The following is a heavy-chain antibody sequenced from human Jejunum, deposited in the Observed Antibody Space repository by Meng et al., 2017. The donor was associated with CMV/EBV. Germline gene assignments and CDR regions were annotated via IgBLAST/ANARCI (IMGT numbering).Heavy chain of an antibody. D-gene: IGHD3-16*02. CDR3: ARHQNGGTYPLDY. J-gene: IGHJ4*02. CDR2: NSYGGRT. CDR1: GGSISTDY. V-gene: IGHV4-59*08. Sequence: LQESGPGLVKPSETLALTCAVSGGSISTDYWIWIRQPPGKGLEWIGNNSYGGRTNYNPSPASRVTISVDSSKNQFSLKLSSVTAADTAVYYCARHQNGGTYPLDYWGQGTLVTVSS.